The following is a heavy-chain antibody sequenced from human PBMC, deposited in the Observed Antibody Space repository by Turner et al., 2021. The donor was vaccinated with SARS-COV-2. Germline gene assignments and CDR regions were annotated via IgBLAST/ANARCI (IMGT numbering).Heavy chain of an antibody. CDR2: IYYSGIT. D-gene: IGHD5-18*01. Sequence: QLQLQESGPGLVKPSETLSLTCTVSGGSISSSPYYWGWIRQPPGKGLEWIGSIYYSGITYYNPSIKSRVTISVDTSKSQFSLKLSSVTAADTAVYYCARLMDTAMDYYGMDVWGQGTTVTVSS. V-gene: IGHV4-39*01. J-gene: IGHJ6*02. CDR3: ARLMDTAMDYYGMDV. CDR1: GGSISSSPYY.